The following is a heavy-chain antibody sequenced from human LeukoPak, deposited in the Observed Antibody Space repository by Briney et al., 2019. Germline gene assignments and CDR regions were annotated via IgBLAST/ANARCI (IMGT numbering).Heavy chain of an antibody. Sequence: SVKVSCKASGFTFTSSAMQWVRQARGQRLEWIGWIVVGSGNTNYAQKFQERVTITRDMSARTVYMELSSLRSEDTAVYYCTATVDYCSGGSCNNHYYGMDVWGQGTTVTVSS. CDR3: TATVDYCSGGSCNNHYYGMDV. J-gene: IGHJ6*02. CDR2: IVVGSGNT. CDR1: GFTFTSSA. D-gene: IGHD2-15*01. V-gene: IGHV1-58*02.